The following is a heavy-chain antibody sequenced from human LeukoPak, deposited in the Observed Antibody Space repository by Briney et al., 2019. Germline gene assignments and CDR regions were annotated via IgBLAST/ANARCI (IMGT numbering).Heavy chain of an antibody. V-gene: IGHV1-2*02. D-gene: IGHD3-22*01. CDR1: GYTFTRYY. J-gene: IGHJ4*02. CDR2: INPNSGGT. Sequence: ASVKVSCKASGYTFTRYYMHWVRQAPGQGLEWMGWINPNSGGTNYAQKFQGRVTMTRDTSISTAYMELSRLRSDDTAVYYCARDQGDYYDSSGYYGYWGQGTLVTVSS. CDR3: ARDQGDYYDSSGYYGY.